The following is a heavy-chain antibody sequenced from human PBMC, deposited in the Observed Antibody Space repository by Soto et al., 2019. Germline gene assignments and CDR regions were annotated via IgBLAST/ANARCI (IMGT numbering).Heavy chain of an antibody. CDR2: IWYDGSNK. CDR3: ARQRGYSYGLLDY. J-gene: IGHJ4*02. CDR1: GFTFSSYG. D-gene: IGHD5-18*01. V-gene: IGHV3-33*01. Sequence: QVQLVESGGGVVQPGRSLRLSCAASGFTFSSYGMHWVRQAPGKGLEWVAVIWYDGSNKYYADSVKGRFTISRDNSKNTLYLQVNSLRAEDTAVYYCARQRGYSYGLLDYWGQGTLVTVSS.